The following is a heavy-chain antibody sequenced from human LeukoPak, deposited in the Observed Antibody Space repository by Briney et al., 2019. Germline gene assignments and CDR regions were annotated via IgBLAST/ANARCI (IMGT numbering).Heavy chain of an antibody. Sequence: PSETLFLTCTVSGGSISSYYWNWIRQPAGKGLEWIGRIYNSGSTNYNPSLKSRATMSVDTSKNQFSLKLSSVTAADTAVYYCARVRNCSSTSCYLYYYYYMDVWGKGTTVTVSS. J-gene: IGHJ6*03. CDR1: GGSISSYY. D-gene: IGHD2-2*01. CDR2: IYNSGST. CDR3: ARVRNCSSTSCYLYYYYYMDV. V-gene: IGHV4-4*07.